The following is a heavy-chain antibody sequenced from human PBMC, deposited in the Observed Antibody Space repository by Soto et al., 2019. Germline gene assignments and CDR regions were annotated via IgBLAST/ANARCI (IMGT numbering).Heavy chain of an antibody. J-gene: IGHJ4*02. CDR1: GFTFSSYG. Sequence: PGGSLRLSCAASGFTFSSYGMHWVRQAPGKGLEWVAVIGHDGSNKEYAVSVKGRFTISRDNSKNTLYLQMNSLRAEDTAVYYCANSIAAAGYFDYWGQGTLVTVSS. CDR2: IGHDGSNK. D-gene: IGHD6-13*01. CDR3: ANSIAAAGYFDY. V-gene: IGHV3-33*06.